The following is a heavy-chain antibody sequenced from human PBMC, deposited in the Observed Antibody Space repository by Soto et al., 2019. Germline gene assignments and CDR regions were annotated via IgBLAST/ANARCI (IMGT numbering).Heavy chain of an antibody. CDR2: IHYTGST. CDR1: GGSISSYY. CDR3: ARHFCSGSGCYYFDY. J-gene: IGHJ4*02. V-gene: IGHV4-59*08. Sequence: PSETLSLTCTVSGGSISSYYWSWIRLPPGKGLEWIGYIHYTGSTDYNPSLKSRVTISVDASKNQFSLKLSSVTAADTAVYYCARHFCSGSGCYYFDYWGQGVLVTVSS. D-gene: IGHD2-15*01.